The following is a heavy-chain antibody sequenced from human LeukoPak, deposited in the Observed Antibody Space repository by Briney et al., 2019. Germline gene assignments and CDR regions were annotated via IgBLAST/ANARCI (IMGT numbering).Heavy chain of an antibody. D-gene: IGHD6-6*01. CDR1: TRSITSGGTN. Sequence: KSSQTLSLTCTVSTRSITSGGTNWSWIRQHPGKGLEWIGYIYYSGSTYYNPSLKSRVPISVDTSKNQFSLKLSSVTAADTAVYYCAREVRIAARLRDNYYYYMDVWGKGTTVTVSS. CDR3: AREVRIAARLRDNYYYYMDV. J-gene: IGHJ6*03. CDR2: IYYSGST. V-gene: IGHV4-31*03.